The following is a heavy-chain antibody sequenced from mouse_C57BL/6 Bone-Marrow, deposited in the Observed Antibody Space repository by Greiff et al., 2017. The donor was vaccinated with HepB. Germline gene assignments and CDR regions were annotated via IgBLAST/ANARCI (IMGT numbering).Heavy chain of an antibody. D-gene: IGHD2-4*01. CDR2: IYPRSGNT. Sequence: VQLVESGAELARPGASVKLSCKASGYTFTSYGISWVKQRTGQGLEWIGEIYPRSGNTYYNEKFKGKATLTADKSSSTAYMELRSLTSEDSAVYFCARSGLRRVMDYWGQGTSVTVSS. CDR1: GYTFTSYG. V-gene: IGHV1-81*01. CDR3: ARSGLRRVMDY. J-gene: IGHJ4*01.